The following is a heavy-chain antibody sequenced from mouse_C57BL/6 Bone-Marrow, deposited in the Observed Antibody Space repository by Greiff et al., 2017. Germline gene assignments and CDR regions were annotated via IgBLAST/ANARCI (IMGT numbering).Heavy chain of an antibody. D-gene: IGHD2-13*01. V-gene: IGHV8-8*01. CDR2: IWWDDDK. CDR1: GFSLSTFGMG. Sequence: QVTLKVSGPGILQPSQTLSLTCSFSGFSLSTFGMGVGWIRQPSGKGLEWLAHIWWDDDKYYNPALKSRLTISKDTSKNQVFLKSANVDTADTATYYCTRIPDDDYGGENYFDYWGQGTTLTVSS. J-gene: IGHJ2*01. CDR3: TRIPDDDYGGENYFDY.